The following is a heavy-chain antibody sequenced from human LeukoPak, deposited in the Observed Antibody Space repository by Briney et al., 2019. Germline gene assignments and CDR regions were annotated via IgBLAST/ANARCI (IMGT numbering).Heavy chain of an antibody. Sequence: PGGSLRLSCAASGFTFSSYWMSWVRQAPGKGLEWVANIKQDGSEKYYVDSVKGRFTISRDNAKNSLHLQMNSLRAEDTAVYYCASRSDDYGDLEDYWGQGTLVTVSS. CDR2: IKQDGSEK. CDR1: GFTFSSYW. D-gene: IGHD4-17*01. J-gene: IGHJ4*02. CDR3: ASRSDDYGDLEDY. V-gene: IGHV3-7*05.